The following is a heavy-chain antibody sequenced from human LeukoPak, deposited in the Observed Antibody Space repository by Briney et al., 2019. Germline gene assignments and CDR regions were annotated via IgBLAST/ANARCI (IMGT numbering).Heavy chain of an antibody. CDR3: ARDIAVAGTSLYY. CDR2: IIPIFGTA. CDR1: GGTFSSYA. Sequence: GASVKVSCKASGGTFSSYAISWVRQAPGQGLEWMGGIIPIFGTANYAQKFQGRVTITADESTSTAYMELSSLRSEDTAVYYCARDIAVAGTSLYYWGQGTLVIVSS. V-gene: IGHV1-69*13. D-gene: IGHD6-19*01. J-gene: IGHJ4*02.